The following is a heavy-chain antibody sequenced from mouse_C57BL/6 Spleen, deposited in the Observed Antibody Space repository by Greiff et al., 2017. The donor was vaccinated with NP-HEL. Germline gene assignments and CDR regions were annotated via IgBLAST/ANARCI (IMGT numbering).Heavy chain of an antibody. Sequence: VQLQQSGAELVRPGSSVKLSCKASGYTFTSYWMHWVKQRPIQGLEWIGNIDPSDSETHYNQKFKDKATLTVDKSSSPAYMQLSSLTSEDSAVYDCAREDGYDGFAYWGQGTLVTVAA. J-gene: IGHJ3*01. V-gene: IGHV1-52*01. D-gene: IGHD2-2*01. CDR2: IDPSDSET. CDR1: GYTFTSYW. CDR3: AREDGYDGFAY.